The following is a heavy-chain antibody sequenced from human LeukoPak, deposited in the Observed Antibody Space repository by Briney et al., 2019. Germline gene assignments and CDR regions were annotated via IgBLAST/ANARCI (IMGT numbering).Heavy chain of an antibody. CDR1: GSTFSTDA. CDR3: ARFRTAMQLWKGYYFDY. CDR2: IKQDGREK. V-gene: IGHV3-7*01. D-gene: IGHD5-18*01. J-gene: IGHJ4*02. Sequence: GGSLRLSCAASGSTFSTDAMHWVRQAPGKGLEWVANIKQDGREKYYVDSVKGRFTISRDNAKNSLYLQMNSLRAEDTAVYYCARFRTAMQLWKGYYFDYWGQGTLVTVSS.